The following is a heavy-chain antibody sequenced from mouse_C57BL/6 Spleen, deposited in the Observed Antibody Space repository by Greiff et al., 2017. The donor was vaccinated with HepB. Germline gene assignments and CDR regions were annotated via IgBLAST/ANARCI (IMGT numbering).Heavy chain of an antibody. CDR1: GYSFTSYY. J-gene: IGHJ4*01. V-gene: IGHV1-66*01. D-gene: IGHD1-1*01. Sequence: VKLQESGPELVKPGASVKISCKASGYSFTSYYIHWVKQRPGQGLEWIGWIYPGSGNTKYNEKFKGKATLTADTSSSTAYMQLSSLTSEDSAVYYCARSGLLRSYYAMDYWGQGTSVTVSS. CDR3: ARSGLLRSYYAMDY. CDR2: IYPGSGNT.